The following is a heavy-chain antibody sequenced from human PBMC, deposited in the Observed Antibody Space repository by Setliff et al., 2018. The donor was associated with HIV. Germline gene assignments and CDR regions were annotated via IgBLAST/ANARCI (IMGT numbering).Heavy chain of an antibody. CDR1: GGSITGYF. D-gene: IGHD4-17*01. CDR2: IYYNGNT. CDR3: AREIYGGNSRPFDY. V-gene: IGHV4-59*01. Sequence: PSGTLSLTCTVSGGSITGYFWNWIRQSPGKGLEWIGYIYYNGNTNYNPTLNSRGTISVDTSKNQFSLKLTSVTAADTAVYYCAREIYGGNSRPFDYWGQGTLVTSPQ. J-gene: IGHJ4*02.